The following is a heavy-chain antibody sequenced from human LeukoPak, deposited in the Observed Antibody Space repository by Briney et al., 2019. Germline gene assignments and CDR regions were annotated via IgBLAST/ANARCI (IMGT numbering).Heavy chain of an antibody. D-gene: IGHD6-19*01. J-gene: IGHJ6*03. V-gene: IGHV3-30*02. Sequence: GGSLRLSCAASGFTFSSYGMHWVRPAPGKGLEWVAFIRYEGSNKYYADSVKGRFTISRDNAKNTLYLQMNSLRAEDTAVYYCARDHLSSGSSPDYYYYYYMDVWGKGTTVTISS. CDR2: IRYEGSNK. CDR3: ARDHLSSGSSPDYYYYYYMDV. CDR1: GFTFSSYG.